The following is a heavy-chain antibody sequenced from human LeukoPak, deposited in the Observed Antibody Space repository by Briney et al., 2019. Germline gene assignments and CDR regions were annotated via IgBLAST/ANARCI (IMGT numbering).Heavy chain of an antibody. J-gene: IGHJ4*02. CDR2: IKQDGSEI. V-gene: IGHV3-7*01. D-gene: IGHD3-10*01. CDR3: TRDRQGSGIYSTDY. Sequence: PGGSLRLSCAASGFTFSNFWMSWVRRVPGEGPEWVANIKQDGSEIHYVDSVKGRFTISRDNAQNSLYLHMHSLRAEDTAVYYCTRDRQGSGIYSTDYWGRGTLVTVSS. CDR1: GFTFSNFW.